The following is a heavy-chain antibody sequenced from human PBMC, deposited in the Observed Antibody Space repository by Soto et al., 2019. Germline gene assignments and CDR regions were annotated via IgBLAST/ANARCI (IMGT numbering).Heavy chain of an antibody. V-gene: IGHV3-23*01. CDR1: GFTFSSYA. D-gene: IGHD3-3*01. CDR3: AKAVADFWSGYFEARFDC. Sequence: EVQLLESGGGLVQPGGALRLSCAASGFTFSSYAMSWVRQAPGKGLEWVSATGGRGATTFYADSVKGRFTISRDNSKNTVYLQMNSLRAEDTDVYYGAKAVADFWSGYFEARFDCWGQGTLVTVSS. J-gene: IGHJ4*02. CDR2: TGGRGATT.